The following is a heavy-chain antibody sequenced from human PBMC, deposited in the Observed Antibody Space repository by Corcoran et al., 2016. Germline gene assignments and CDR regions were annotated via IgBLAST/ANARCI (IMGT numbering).Heavy chain of an antibody. CDR3: AKDFVDIVATAPDFDY. CDR2: ISYDGSNK. J-gene: IGHJ4*02. V-gene: IGHV3-30*18. D-gene: IGHD5-12*01. Sequence: QVQLVESGGGVVQPGRSLRLSCAASGFTFSSYGMHWVRQAPGKGLEWVAVISYDGSNKYYADSVKGRFTISRDNSKNTLYLQMNSLRAEHMAVYYCAKDFVDIVATAPDFDYWGQGTLVTVSS. CDR1: GFTFSSYG.